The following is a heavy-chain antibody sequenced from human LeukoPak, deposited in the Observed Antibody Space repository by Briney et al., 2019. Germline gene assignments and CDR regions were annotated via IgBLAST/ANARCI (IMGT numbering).Heavy chain of an antibody. CDR1: RFSFNTYG. CDR3: ARRSGRWLVIDY. J-gene: IGHJ4*02. Sequence: PGGSLRLSCAASRFSFNTYGMHWVRQAPGKGLEWVAFIRYDGSNKYYADSVKGRFTISRDNSKNTLYLLMNSLRAEDTAVYYCARRSGRWLVIDYWGQGTLVTVYS. V-gene: IGHV3-30*02. D-gene: IGHD6-19*01. CDR2: IRYDGSNK.